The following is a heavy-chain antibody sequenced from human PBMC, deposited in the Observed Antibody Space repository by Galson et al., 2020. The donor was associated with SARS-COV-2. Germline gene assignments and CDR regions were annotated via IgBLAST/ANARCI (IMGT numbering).Heavy chain of an antibody. J-gene: IGHJ4*02. Sequence: GGSLRLSCAASGFTFSSYAMSWVRQAPGKGLEWVSAISGSGGSTYYADSVKGRFTISRDNSKNTLYLQMNSLRAEDMAVYYCAKDRHYDFWSGYFTSGDYWGQGTLVTVSS. CDR3: AKDRHYDFWSGYFTSGDY. V-gene: IGHV3-23*01. CDR1: GFTFSSYA. D-gene: IGHD3-3*01. CDR2: ISGSGGST.